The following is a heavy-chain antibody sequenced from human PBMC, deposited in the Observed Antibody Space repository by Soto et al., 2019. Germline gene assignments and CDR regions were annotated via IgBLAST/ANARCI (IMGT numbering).Heavy chain of an antibody. CDR3: ARSPQYSSGWNGGFDY. D-gene: IGHD6-19*01. CDR1: GDFLSTYC. V-gene: IGHV4-59*01. Sequence: PSETLSLTCDVSGDFLSTYCLNWIRQSPGKGLEWIGYIFYGGHTNYNPSLMGRATISVDTSKNQFSLQLSSVTAADTAVYYCARSPQYSSGWNGGFDYWGQGTLVTVSS. J-gene: IGHJ4*02. CDR2: IFYGGHT.